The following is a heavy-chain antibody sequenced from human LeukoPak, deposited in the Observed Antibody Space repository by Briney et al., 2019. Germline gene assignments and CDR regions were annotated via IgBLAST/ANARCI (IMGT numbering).Heavy chain of an antibody. D-gene: IGHD5/OR15-5a*01. Sequence: SETLSLTCAVSGDSISSYYWSWIRQPPGKGLEWIGYIYYSGSTNYNPSLKSRVTISVDTSKNQFSLKLSSVTAADTAVYYCASGVYDSLNFFDYWGQGTLVTVSS. J-gene: IGHJ4*02. V-gene: IGHV4-59*08. CDR3: ASGVYDSLNFFDY. CDR2: IYYSGST. CDR1: GDSISSYY.